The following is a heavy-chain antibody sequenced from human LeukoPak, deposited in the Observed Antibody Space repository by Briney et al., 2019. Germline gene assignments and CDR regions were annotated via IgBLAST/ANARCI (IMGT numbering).Heavy chain of an antibody. V-gene: IGHV1-8*01. Sequence: PSVKVSCKASGHTLTSYDINWVRQATGQGLEWMGWMNPNSGNTGYAQKFQGRGTMTRNTSISTAYMELSSLRSEDTAVYYCARVPFGSAFDIWGQGTMVTVSS. CDR3: ARVPFGSAFDI. CDR2: MNPNSGNT. J-gene: IGHJ3*02. CDR1: GHTLTSYD. D-gene: IGHD3-10*01.